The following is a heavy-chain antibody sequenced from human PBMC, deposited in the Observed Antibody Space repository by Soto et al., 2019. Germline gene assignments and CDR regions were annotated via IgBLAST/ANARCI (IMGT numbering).Heavy chain of an antibody. CDR1: GFTFSSYS. Sequence: PGGSLRLSCAASGFTFSSYSMNWVRQAPGKGLEWLLFISISGGATYYADTVRGRFTVSRDYAKNSLYLQMNSLTDEDTAVYYCARDSLYAFDIWGQGTMVTVSS. CDR3: ARDSLYAFDI. CDR2: ISISGGAT. V-gene: IGHV3-48*02. J-gene: IGHJ3*02.